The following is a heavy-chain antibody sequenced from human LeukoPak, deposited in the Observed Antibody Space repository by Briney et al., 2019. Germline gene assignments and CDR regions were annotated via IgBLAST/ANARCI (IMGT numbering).Heavy chain of an antibody. J-gene: IGHJ4*02. CDR1: GFTFTNSA. CDR2: IVVASGNT. Sequence: SVKVCCKASGFTFTNSAIQWVRQARGQRLELIGWIVVASGNTNYAQKFQERVTITRDMSTNTAYMELSSLRSEDTAVYYCAADDLDIGYWGQGTLVTVSS. D-gene: IGHD5-12*01. CDR3: AADDLDIGY. V-gene: IGHV1-58*02.